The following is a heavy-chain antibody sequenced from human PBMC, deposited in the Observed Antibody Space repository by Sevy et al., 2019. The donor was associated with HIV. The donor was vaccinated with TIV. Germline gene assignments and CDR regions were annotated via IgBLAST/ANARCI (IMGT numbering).Heavy chain of an antibody. CDR2: ILYDGSNK. V-gene: IGHV3-30-3*01. J-gene: IGHJ4*02. Sequence: GGSLRLSCAASGFTFSSYAMHWVRQAPGKGLEWVAVILYDGSNKYYADSVKGRFTISRDNSKNTLYLQMNSLRAEDTAVYYCARDSPYGDYVGTFDYWGQGTLVTVSS. CDR3: ARDSPYGDYVGTFDY. D-gene: IGHD4-17*01. CDR1: GFTFSSYA.